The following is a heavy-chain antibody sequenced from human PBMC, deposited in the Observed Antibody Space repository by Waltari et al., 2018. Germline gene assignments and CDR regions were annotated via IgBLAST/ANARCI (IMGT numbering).Heavy chain of an antibody. V-gene: IGHV4-34*01. CDR1: GGSFSGYY. D-gene: IGHD2-2*01. J-gene: IGHJ6*02. CDR2: INHSGST. CDR3: ARVCSSTRATAYGMDV. Sequence: QVQLQQWGAGLLKPSETLSLTCAVYGGSFSGYYWSWIRQPPGKGLEWIGEINHSGSTNYNPSLKSRVTISVDTSKNQFSLKLSSVTAADTAVYYCARVCSSTRATAYGMDVWGQGTTVTVSS.